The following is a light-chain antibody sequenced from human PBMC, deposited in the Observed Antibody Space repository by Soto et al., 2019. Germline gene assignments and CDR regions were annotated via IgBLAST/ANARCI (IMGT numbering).Light chain of an antibody. CDR1: SSNIGAGYD. CDR3: QSYDSSLTGWV. J-gene: IGLJ3*02. V-gene: IGLV1-40*01. CDR2: ANN. Sequence: QSVLTQPPSVSGAPGQRITISCTGSSSNIGAGYDVHWYQQLPGTAPKLLIYANNNRPSGLPDRFSASKSGTSASLAITGLQAEDEADYYCQSYDSSLTGWVFGGGTKLTVL.